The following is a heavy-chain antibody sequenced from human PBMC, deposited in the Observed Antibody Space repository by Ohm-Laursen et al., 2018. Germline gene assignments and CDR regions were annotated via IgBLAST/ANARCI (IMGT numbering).Heavy chain of an antibody. CDR3: ARDKRASSGTNPLWY. CDR2: ISAYNGNT. D-gene: IGHD6-19*01. V-gene: IGHV1-18*04. Sequence: SVKVSCKASGYTFTSYYMHWVRQAPGQGLEWMGWISAYNGNTNYAQKLQGRVTMTTDTSTSTAYMELRSLRSDDTAVYYCARDKRASSGTNPLWYWGQGTLVTVSS. CDR1: GYTFTSYY. J-gene: IGHJ4*02.